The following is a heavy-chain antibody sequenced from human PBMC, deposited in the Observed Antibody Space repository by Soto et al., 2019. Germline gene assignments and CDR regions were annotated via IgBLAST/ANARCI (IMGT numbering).Heavy chain of an antibody. J-gene: IGHJ6*02. CDR1: GFTFSTYS. CDR2: ISSRSDI. Sequence: GGSLRLSCVGSGFTFSTYSINWVRQAPGKGLEWVSSISSRSDIYYADSVKGRFTISRDNAKNSVSLQMNSLRAEDTAVYYCAREYTAWPLAYGLDVWGQGPRSPSP. V-gene: IGHV3-21*01. D-gene: IGHD2-2*02. CDR3: AREYTAWPLAYGLDV.